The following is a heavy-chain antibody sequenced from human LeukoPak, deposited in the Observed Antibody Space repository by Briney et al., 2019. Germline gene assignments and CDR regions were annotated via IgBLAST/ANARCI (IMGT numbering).Heavy chain of an antibody. Sequence: PGGSLRLSCAASGFTFSSYAMHWVRQAPGKGLEYVSAISSNGGSTYYANSVKGRSTISRDNSKNTLYLQMGSLRAEDMAVYYCAKDLTQYDFWSGHGAFDIWGQGTMVTVSS. D-gene: IGHD3-3*01. CDR1: GFTFSSYA. CDR3: AKDLTQYDFWSGHGAFDI. CDR2: ISSNGGST. J-gene: IGHJ3*02. V-gene: IGHV3-64*01.